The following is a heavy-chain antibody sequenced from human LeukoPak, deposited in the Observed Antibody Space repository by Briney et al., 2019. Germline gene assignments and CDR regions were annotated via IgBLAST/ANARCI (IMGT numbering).Heavy chain of an antibody. V-gene: IGHV3-33*06. Sequence: GRSLRLSCAASGFTFSSYGMHWVRHPPGKALQWVAVRWYDGSNKYYADSVKGRFTISRDNSKNTLYLQMNSLRAEDTAVYYCAKETTVRYFDYWGQGTLVTVSS. J-gene: IGHJ4*02. D-gene: IGHD4-17*01. CDR3: AKETTVRYFDY. CDR2: RWYDGSNK. CDR1: GFTFSSYG.